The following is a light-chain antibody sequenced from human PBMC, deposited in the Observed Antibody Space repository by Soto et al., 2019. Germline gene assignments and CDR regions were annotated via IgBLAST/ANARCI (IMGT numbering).Light chain of an antibody. CDR3: CSYAGSSTFGV. J-gene: IGLJ3*02. CDR1: SSDVGSYNL. CDR2: EVS. V-gene: IGLV2-23*02. Sequence: QSVLTQPASVSGSPGQSITISCTGTSSDVGSYNLVSWYQQHPGKAPKLMIYEVSKRPSGVSNRFSGSKSGNTASLTISGLQAEDEADYYCCSYAGSSTFGVFGGGTKLIVL.